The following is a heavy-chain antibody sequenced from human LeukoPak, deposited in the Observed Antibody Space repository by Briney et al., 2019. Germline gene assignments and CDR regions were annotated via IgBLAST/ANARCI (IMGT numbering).Heavy chain of an antibody. CDR2: ISGGAGST. CDR3: AKWAGDVSLSNTYSGPLDH. CDR1: GFTFSAYA. J-gene: IGHJ4*02. D-gene: IGHD2-21*01. V-gene: IGHV3-23*01. Sequence: PGGSLRLSCAASGFTFSAYAGTWVRQAPGKGREGVSSISGGAGSTYYADSVRGRVTISRDNSKNTLFLQMNRLRAEDTALYYCAKWAGDVSLSNTYSGPLDHWGPGTLVSFSS.